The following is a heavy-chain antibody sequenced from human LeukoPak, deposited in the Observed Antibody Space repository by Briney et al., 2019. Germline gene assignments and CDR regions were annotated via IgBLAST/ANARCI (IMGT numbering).Heavy chain of an antibody. Sequence: SETLSLTCTVSGGSISSYYWSWIRQPPGKGLEWIGYIYYSGSTNYNPSLKSRVTISVDTSKNQFSLKLSSVTAADTAVYYCARDQSMLSYYYGMDVWGRGTTVTVSS. CDR1: GGSISSYY. CDR2: IYYSGST. D-gene: IGHD2-8*01. J-gene: IGHJ6*02. CDR3: ARDQSMLSYYYGMDV. V-gene: IGHV4-59*01.